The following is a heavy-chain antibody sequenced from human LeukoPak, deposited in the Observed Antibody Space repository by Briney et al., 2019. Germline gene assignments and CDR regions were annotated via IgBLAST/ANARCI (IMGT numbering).Heavy chain of an antibody. CDR2: INPNSGDT. V-gene: IGHV1-2*06. J-gene: IGHJ5*02. CDR3: ARGSPDFWSGYYVS. Sequence: ASVKVSCKASGDTFTGYYMHWVRQAPGQGLEWMGRINPNSGDTHYAQKFQGRVKMTRDTSISTAYMELRRLRSDDTAVYYCARGSPDFWSGYYVSWCQGTLVTVSS. CDR1: GDTFTGYY. D-gene: IGHD3-3*01.